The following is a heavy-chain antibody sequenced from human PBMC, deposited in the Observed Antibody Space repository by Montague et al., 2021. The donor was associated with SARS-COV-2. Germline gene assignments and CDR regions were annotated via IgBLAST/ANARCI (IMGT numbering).Heavy chain of an antibody. CDR3: AGHARRGIVATPSGWFDP. CDR2: IYYRGST. D-gene: IGHD5-12*01. CDR1: GGSISSSSYY. J-gene: IGHJ5*01. V-gene: IGHV4-39*01. Sequence: SETLSLTCTVSGGSISSSSYYWGWIRQPPGKGLEWIGSIYYRGSTYYNPSLKSRVTISVDTSKNQFSLKLSSVTAADTAVYYGAGHARRGIVATPSGWFDPWGQGTLVTVSS.